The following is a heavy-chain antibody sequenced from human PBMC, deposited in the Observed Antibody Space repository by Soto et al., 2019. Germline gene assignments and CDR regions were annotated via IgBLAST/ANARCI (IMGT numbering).Heavy chain of an antibody. Sequence: SVKVSCKASGCTVSSYAISWVRQAPGQVLEWMGGIIPIFGTANYAQKFQGRVTITADESTSTAYMELSSLRSEDTAVYYCAREDHRVVVITNAFDIWGQGTMVTVSS. D-gene: IGHD3-22*01. CDR2: IIPIFGTA. CDR1: GCTVSSYA. J-gene: IGHJ3*02. V-gene: IGHV1-69*13. CDR3: AREDHRVVVITNAFDI.